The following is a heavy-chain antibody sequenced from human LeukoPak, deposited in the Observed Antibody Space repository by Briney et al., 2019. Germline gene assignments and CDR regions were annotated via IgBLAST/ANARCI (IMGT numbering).Heavy chain of an antibody. CDR2: ISGSGGST. J-gene: IGHJ4*02. Sequence: GGSLRLSCAASGFTFSSYAMSWVRQAPGQGLEWVSAISGSGGSTYYADSVKGRFTISRDNSKNTLYLQMNSLRAEDTAVYYCAKDHYDFWSGFSWGQGTLVTVSS. D-gene: IGHD3-3*01. CDR3: AKDHYDFWSGFS. V-gene: IGHV3-23*01. CDR1: GFTFSSYA.